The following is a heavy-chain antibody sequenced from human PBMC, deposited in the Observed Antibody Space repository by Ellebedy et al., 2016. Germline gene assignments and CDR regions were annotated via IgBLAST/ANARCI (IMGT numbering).Heavy chain of an antibody. Sequence: SETLSLTCAVYGGSFSGYYWSWIRQPPGKGLEWIGEINHSGSTNYNPSLKSRVTISVDTSKNQFSLKLSSVTAADTAVYYCARLGNDYGDIYWYFDLWGRGTLVTVSS. CDR2: INHSGST. V-gene: IGHV4-34*01. CDR3: ARLGNDYGDIYWYFDL. CDR1: GGSFSGYY. J-gene: IGHJ2*01. D-gene: IGHD4-17*01.